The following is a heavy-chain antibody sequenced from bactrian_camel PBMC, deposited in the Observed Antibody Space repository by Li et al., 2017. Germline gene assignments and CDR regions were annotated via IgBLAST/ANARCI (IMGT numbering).Heavy chain of an antibody. CDR1: GLTFSNYH. D-gene: IGHD6*01. Sequence: VQLVESGGGLVQPGGSLRLSCAASGLTFSNYHIIWVRQPPGKGLEWVSTINWSGDNTNYAYSVKGQFTISRDNAKNTVYLQMNSLKPEDTAVYYCATGPSSLVVAADFGYWGRGTQVTVS. J-gene: IGHJ6*01. V-gene: IGHV3S40*01. CDR2: INWSGDNT. CDR3: ATGPSSLVVAADFGY.